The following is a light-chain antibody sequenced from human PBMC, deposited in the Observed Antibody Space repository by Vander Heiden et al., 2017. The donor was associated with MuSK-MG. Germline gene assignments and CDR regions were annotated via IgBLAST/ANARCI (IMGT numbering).Light chain of an antibody. J-gene: IGLJ3*02. CDR3: ASYSTSPAWV. Sequence: QSALTQPASVSGSPGQSITISCTGTSSDVGAYNFVTWYQQHTGKAPQLIINDVSNRPSGISNRFSGSKSGNTATLTISGLQAEDEGDYYCASYSTSPAWVFGGGTKVTVL. CDR1: SSDVGAYNF. V-gene: IGLV2-14*03. CDR2: DVS.